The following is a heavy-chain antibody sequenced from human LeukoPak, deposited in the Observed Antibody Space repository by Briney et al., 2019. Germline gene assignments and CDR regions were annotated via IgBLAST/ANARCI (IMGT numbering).Heavy chain of an antibody. CDR3: AKGPKAAAGSFYYYYYYGMDF. CDR2: ISGDGGST. J-gene: IGHJ6*02. CDR1: GFTFSSYW. D-gene: IGHD6-13*01. V-gene: IGHV3-43*02. Sequence: GGSLRLSCAAYGFTFSSYWLHWVRQAPGKGLEWVSLISGDGGSTYYADSVKGRFTISRDNSKNSLYLQMNSLRTEDTALYYCAKGPKAAAGSFYYYYYYGMDFWGQGTTVTVSS.